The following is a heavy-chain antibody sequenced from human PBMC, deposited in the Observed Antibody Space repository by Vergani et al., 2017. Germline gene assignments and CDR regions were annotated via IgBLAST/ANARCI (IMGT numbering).Heavy chain of an antibody. CDR2: IIPILGIA. J-gene: IGHJ6*02. V-gene: IGHV1-69*02. CDR3: ARGGYCSGGSCYSGQHYYGMDV. D-gene: IGHD2-15*01. Sequence: QVQLVQSGAEVKKPGSSVKVSCKASGGTFSSYTISWVRQAPGQGPEWMGRIIPILGIANYAQKFQGRVTITAEKSTSTADMELSSLRSEDTAVYYCARGGYCSGGSCYSGQHYYGMDVWGQGTTVTVSS. CDR1: GGTFSSYT.